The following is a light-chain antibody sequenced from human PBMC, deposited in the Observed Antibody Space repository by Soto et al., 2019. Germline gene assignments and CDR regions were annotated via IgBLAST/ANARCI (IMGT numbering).Light chain of an antibody. J-gene: IGKJ1*01. CDR3: KYYGNSPLT. Sequence: VLTQSPGTLSLSPGGRATGSCRPIQTISRNYLVWYQKKPGQAPRLLIYGAFNRATGIPDRFSGGGSGTDFTLTITRLETEDFAVYYCKYYGNSPLTFGQGTKVDIK. V-gene: IGKV3-20*01. CDR1: QTISRNY. CDR2: GAF.